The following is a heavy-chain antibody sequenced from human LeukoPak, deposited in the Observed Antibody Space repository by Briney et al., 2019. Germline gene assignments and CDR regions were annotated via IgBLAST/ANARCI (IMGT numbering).Heavy chain of an antibody. V-gene: IGHV4-34*01. CDR3: ARHPPRGIASVWFDP. J-gene: IGHJ5*02. Sequence: SETLSLTCAVYGGSFSGYYWSWIRQPPGKGLEWIGEINHSGSTNYNPSLKSRVTISVDTSKNQFSLKLSSVTAADTAVYYCARHPPRGIASVWFDPWGQGTLVTVSS. CDR2: INHSGST. D-gene: IGHD6-13*01. CDR1: GGSFSGYY.